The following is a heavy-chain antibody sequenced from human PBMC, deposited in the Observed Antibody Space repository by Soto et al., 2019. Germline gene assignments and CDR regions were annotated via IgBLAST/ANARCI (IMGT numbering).Heavy chain of an antibody. Sequence: GGSLRLSCAASGFTFSSYWMHWVRQAPGKGLVWVSRINSDGSSTSYADSVKGRFTISRDNAKNTLYLQMNSLRAEDTAVYYCARDSPIAVADNWFDPWGQGTLVTVSS. J-gene: IGHJ5*02. V-gene: IGHV3-74*01. CDR2: INSDGSST. CDR1: GFTFSSYW. CDR3: ARDSPIAVADNWFDP. D-gene: IGHD6-19*01.